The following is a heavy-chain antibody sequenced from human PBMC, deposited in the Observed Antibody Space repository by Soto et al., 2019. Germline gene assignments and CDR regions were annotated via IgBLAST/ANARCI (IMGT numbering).Heavy chain of an antibody. J-gene: IGHJ4*02. CDR2: ISGSGDNT. D-gene: IGHD3-3*01. Sequence: GGSLRLSCAASGFSFDDYAMTWVRQAAGKGLEWVSAISGSGDNTYYADSVKGRFTISRDNSKNTLYLQLNSLRADDTGVYYCARRPENFWSGYPEAFDYWGPGTLVTVSS. CDR3: ARRPENFWSGYPEAFDY. CDR1: GFSFDDYA. V-gene: IGHV3-23*01.